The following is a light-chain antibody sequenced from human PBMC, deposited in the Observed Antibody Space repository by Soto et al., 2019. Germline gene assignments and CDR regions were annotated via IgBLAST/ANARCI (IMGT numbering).Light chain of an antibody. Sequence: EIVLTQSPATLSLSPGERATLSYRASQSVAGFLVWYQQKPGQAPRLLIYDTSNRATGIPARFSGSGSGTDFTLTISSLEPEDFAVYYCQQRDNWPPLTFGQGTRLEIK. CDR2: DTS. V-gene: IGKV3-11*01. J-gene: IGKJ5*01. CDR1: QSVAGF. CDR3: QQRDNWPPLT.